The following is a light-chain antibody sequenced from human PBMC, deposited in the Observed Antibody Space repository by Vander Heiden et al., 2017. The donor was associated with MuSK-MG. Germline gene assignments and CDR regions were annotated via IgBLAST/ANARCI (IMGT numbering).Light chain of an antibody. J-gene: IGLJ2*01. CDR3: SSHTSSYTVV. Sequence: QSALTQPPSLAVSPGQSVTISFIGHNCDVGRDDCVSWYQQPPATPPKLIIYEVTSRPSGVPDRFSGSRSGNTASLTISGPQAEDEADYYCSSHTSSYTVVFGGGTKLTVL. CDR1: NCDVGRDDC. V-gene: IGLV2-18*02. CDR2: EVT.